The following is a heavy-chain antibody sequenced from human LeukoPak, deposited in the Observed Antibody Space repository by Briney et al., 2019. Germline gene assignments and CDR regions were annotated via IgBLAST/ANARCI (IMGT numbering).Heavy chain of an antibody. CDR2: IIPIFGTA. Sequence: SVKVSCKASGGTFSSYAISRVRQAPGQGLEWMGGIIPIFGTANYAQKFQGRVTITTDESTSTAYMELSSLRSEDTAVYYCARGWGASENPPWFDPWGQGTLVTVSS. CDR3: ARGWGASENPPWFDP. J-gene: IGHJ5*02. CDR1: GGTFSSYA. V-gene: IGHV1-69*05. D-gene: IGHD1-14*01.